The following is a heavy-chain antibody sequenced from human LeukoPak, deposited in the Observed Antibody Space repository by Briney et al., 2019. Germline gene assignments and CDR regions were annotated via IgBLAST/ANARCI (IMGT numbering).Heavy chain of an antibody. Sequence: GGSLTLSCTASGFTFSDRYIDWVRQAPGKGLEWVGRTKDKAKSHTTEYAASVKGRFTISRDDSKNSLYLQMNSMKTEDTAVYYCARAISGTYHDYWGEGTLVTVSS. D-gene: IGHD1-26*01. CDR3: ARAISGTYHDY. CDR2: TKDKAKSHTT. CDR1: GFTFSDRY. V-gene: IGHV3-72*01. J-gene: IGHJ4*02.